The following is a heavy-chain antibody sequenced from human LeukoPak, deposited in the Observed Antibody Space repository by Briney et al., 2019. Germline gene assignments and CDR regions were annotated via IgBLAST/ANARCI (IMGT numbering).Heavy chain of an antibody. CDR3: AADRRDDYGDCVSAFDI. D-gene: IGHD4-17*01. CDR2: IVVGSGNT. Sequence: SVKVSCKASGFTFTSSAMQWVRQARGQRLEWIGWIVVGSGNTNYAQKFQERVTITRDMSTSTAYMELSSLRSEDTAVYYCAADRRDDYGDCVSAFDIWGQGTMVTVSS. V-gene: IGHV1-58*02. J-gene: IGHJ3*02. CDR1: GFTFTSSA.